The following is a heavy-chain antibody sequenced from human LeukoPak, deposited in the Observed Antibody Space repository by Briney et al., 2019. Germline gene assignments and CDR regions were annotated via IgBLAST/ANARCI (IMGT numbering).Heavy chain of an antibody. J-gene: IGHJ4*02. D-gene: IGHD5-24*01. CDR2: ISSSSSYI. Sequence: GGSLRLSCAASGFTFSSYSMNWVRQAPGKGLEWVSSISSSSSYIYYADSVKGRFTISRDNAKNSLYLQMNSLRAEDTAVYYCARDGGDGYNDFDYWGQGTLVTVSS. CDR1: GFTFSSYS. V-gene: IGHV3-21*01. CDR3: ARDGGDGYNDFDY.